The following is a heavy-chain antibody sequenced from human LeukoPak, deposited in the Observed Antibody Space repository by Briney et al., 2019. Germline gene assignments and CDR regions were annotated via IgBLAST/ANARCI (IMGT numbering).Heavy chain of an antibody. V-gene: IGHV1-18*01. CDR3: ATPLGYCTNGVCFLKYAFDI. J-gene: IGHJ3*02. D-gene: IGHD2-8*01. CDR2: MNPNSGNT. CDR1: GYTFTSYD. Sequence: ASVKVSCKASGYTFTSYDINWVRQATGQGLEWMGWMNPNSGNTNYAQKLQGRVTMTTDTSTSTAYMELRSLRSDDTAVYYCATPLGYCTNGVCFLKYAFDIWGQGTMVTVSS.